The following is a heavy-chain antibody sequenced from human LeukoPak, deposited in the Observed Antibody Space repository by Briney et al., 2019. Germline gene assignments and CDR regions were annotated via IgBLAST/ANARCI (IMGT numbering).Heavy chain of an antibody. CDR1: GFTFSSYG. D-gene: IGHD3-10*01. J-gene: IGHJ4*02. V-gene: IGHV3-23*01. CDR3: AKAAYGSESYYDPFDY. Sequence: GGSLRLSCAASGFTFSSYGMSWVRQAPGKGLEWVSAISGSGGSTYYADSVKGRFTISRDNSKNTLYLQMNSLRAEDTAVYYCAKAAYGSESYYDPFDYWGQGTLVTVSS. CDR2: ISGSGGST.